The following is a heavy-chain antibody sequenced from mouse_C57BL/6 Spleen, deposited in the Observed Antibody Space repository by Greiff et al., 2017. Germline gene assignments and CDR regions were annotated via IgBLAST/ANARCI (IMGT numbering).Heavy chain of an antibody. CDR3: ARRYDYYDYAMDY. CDR2: IDPSDSYT. V-gene: IGHV1-69*01. J-gene: IGHJ4*01. CDR1: GYTFTSYW. Sequence: QVQLQQSGAELVMPGASVKLSCKASGYTFTSYWMHWVKQRPGQGLEWIGEIDPSDSYTNYNQKFKGKSTLTVDKSSSTAYMQLSSLTSEDSAVYYCARRYDYYDYAMDYWGQGTSVTVSS. D-gene: IGHD1-1*01.